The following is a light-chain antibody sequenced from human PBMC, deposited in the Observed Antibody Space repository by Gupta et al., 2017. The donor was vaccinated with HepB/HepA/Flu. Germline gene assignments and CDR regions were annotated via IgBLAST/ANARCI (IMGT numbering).Light chain of an antibody. Sequence: EIVLTQSPATLSVSPGERATLPCRASQSVSSNLAWYQQKPGQTPRLLIYNASNRATGIPARFSGSGSGTDFTLTISSLEPEDFAVYYCQQRSNWPPWTFGQGTKVEIK. CDR3: QQRSNWPPWT. CDR1: QSVSSN. J-gene: IGKJ1*01. V-gene: IGKV3-11*01. CDR2: NAS.